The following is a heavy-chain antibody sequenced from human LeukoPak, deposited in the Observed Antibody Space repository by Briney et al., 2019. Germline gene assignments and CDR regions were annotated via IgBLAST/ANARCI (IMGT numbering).Heavy chain of an antibody. V-gene: IGHV4-59*01. D-gene: IGHD5-18*01. CDR3: ARGGYSYGYYMDV. CDR2: IYYSGST. CDR1: GGSISSYY. Sequence: SETLSLTCTVSGGSISSYYWSWIRQPPGKGLEWIGYIYYSGSTNYNPSLKSRVTISVDTSKNQFSLKLSSVTAADTAVYYYARGGYSYGYYMDVWGKGTTVTVSS. J-gene: IGHJ6*03.